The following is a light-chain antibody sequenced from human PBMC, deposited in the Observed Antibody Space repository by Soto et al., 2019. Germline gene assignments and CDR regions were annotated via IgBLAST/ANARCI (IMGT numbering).Light chain of an antibody. CDR1: RSVTNNY. J-gene: IGKJ5*01. Sequence: EIVLTQSPGTLSFFPGERATLSCRASRSVTNNYLAWHQQKPGQTPRLLIYGASSRATGIPDRFSGSGSGTEFSLTISSLQSEDFAVYYCQQYSKWPITFGQGTRLEIK. V-gene: IGKV3-20*01. CDR2: GAS. CDR3: QQYSKWPIT.